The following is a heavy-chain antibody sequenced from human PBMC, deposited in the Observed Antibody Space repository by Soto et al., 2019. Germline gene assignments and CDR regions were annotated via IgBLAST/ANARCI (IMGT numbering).Heavy chain of an antibody. Sequence: GSLRLSCAASGFTFSSYSMNWVRQAPGKGLEWVSYISSSSSTIYYADSVKGRFTISRDNAKNSLYLQMNSLRDEDTAVYYCARDCISGGYYNWFYSWGKGTLVTVSS. CDR3: ARDCISGGYYNWFYS. CDR2: ISSSSSTI. J-gene: IGHJ5*01. CDR1: GFTFSSYS. V-gene: IGHV3-48*02. D-gene: IGHD1-26*01.